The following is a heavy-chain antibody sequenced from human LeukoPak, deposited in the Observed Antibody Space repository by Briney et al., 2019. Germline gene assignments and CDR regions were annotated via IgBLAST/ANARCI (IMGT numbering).Heavy chain of an antibody. V-gene: IGHV3-23*01. CDR2: ISYSGGST. J-gene: IGHJ4*02. CDR1: GFTFSSHA. CDR3: AKDVADSGRYWDKFDY. Sequence: PGGSLRLSCEASGFTFSSHAMSWVRQAPGKGLEWDSGISYSGGSTYYADSVKGRFTISRDNSKNTLFLQMNSLRAEDTAVYYCAKDVADSGRYWDKFDYWGLGTQVTVSS. D-gene: IGHD1-26*01.